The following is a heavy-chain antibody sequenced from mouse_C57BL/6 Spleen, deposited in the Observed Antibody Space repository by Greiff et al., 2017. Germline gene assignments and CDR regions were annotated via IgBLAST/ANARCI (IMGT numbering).Heavy chain of an antibody. D-gene: IGHD1-1*01. CDR2: ISDGGSYT. Sequence: EVMLVESGGGLVKPGGSLKLSCAASGFTFSSYAMSWVRQTPEKRLAWVATISDGGSYTYYPANVKGRFTISRDNAKNNLYLQMSHLKSEDTAMYDCAREDYGSSYLFAYWGQGTLVTVSA. CDR1: GFTFSSYA. J-gene: IGHJ3*01. CDR3: AREDYGSSYLFAY. V-gene: IGHV5-4*01.